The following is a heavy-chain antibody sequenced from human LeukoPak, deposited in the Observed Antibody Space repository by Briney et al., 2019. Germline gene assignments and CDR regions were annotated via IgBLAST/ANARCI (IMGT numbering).Heavy chain of an antibody. Sequence: GGSLRLSCAASGFTFSSYEMNWVRQAPGKGLEWVSYISGGSSTIYYADSVKGRFTISRDNAKNSLYLQMNSLRDEDTAVYYCARAKYNGNSDWFDPWGQGTLVTVSS. D-gene: IGHD1-26*01. CDR2: ISGGSSTI. CDR1: GFTFSSYE. CDR3: ARAKYNGNSDWFDP. V-gene: IGHV3-48*02. J-gene: IGHJ5*02.